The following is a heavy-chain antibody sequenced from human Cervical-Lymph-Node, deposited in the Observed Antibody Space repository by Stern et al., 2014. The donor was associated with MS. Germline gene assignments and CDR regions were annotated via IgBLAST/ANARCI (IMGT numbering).Heavy chain of an antibody. CDR3: ARATDL. CDR1: GASITSYY. Sequence: QLHLQESGPGLLKPSETLTLTCTVSGASITSYYWSWIRQHPGKGLEWIGYIYYSGTTNYNASLKGRVAISIDTSKTQFSLRLSSVTAADTAVYYCARATDLWGQGTLVTVSS. CDR2: IYYSGTT. J-gene: IGHJ5*02. V-gene: IGHV4-59*01.